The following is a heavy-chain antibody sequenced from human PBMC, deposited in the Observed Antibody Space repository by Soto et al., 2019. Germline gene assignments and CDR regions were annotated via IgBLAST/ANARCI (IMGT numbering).Heavy chain of an antibody. CDR3: ANKWDSHYPLDY. Sequence: GGSLRVSCAASGLLFNNNAMTLVRQSPGQGLEWVATISSSGATTYYADSVKGRFTISRDNSKDTLYRLMSSLRVGATAVYFCANKWDSHYPLDYWCHGAVVPVSS. V-gene: IGHV3-23*01. CDR1: GLLFNNNA. CDR2: ISSSGATT. J-gene: IGHJ4*01. D-gene: IGHD1-26*01.